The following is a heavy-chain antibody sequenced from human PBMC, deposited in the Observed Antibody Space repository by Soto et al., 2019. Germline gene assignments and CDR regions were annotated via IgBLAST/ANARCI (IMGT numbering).Heavy chain of an antibody. Sequence: CTVSGGSISNYFWSWIRQPPGKGLEWIGYIYYTGSTNYNPSLKSRVTISVDTSKSQLSLTLSYVSAADTAVYYCARGPAGHKVDTWGQGSLV. D-gene: IGHD6-19*01. V-gene: IGHV4-59*08. CDR2: IYYTGST. CDR1: GGSISNYF. J-gene: IGHJ5*02. CDR3: ARGPAGHKVDT.